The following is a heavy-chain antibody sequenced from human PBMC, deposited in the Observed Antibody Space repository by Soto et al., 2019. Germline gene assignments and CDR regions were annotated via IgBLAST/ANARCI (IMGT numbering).Heavy chain of an antibody. J-gene: IGHJ4*02. Sequence: QVQLVQSGAEVKKPGASVKVSCKASGYTFPSYDINWVRQATGQGLEWMGWMNPNSGNTGYAQKFQGRVTMTRNTSISAAYMELSSLRSEDPAVYYCAGERGASSPFDYWGQGTLVTVSS. CDR2: MNPNSGNT. CDR1: GYTFPSYD. V-gene: IGHV1-8*01. D-gene: IGHD2-2*01. CDR3: AGERGASSPFDY.